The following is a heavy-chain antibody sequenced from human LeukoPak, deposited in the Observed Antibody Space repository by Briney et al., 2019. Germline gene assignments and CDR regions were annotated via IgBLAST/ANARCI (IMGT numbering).Heavy chain of an antibody. J-gene: IGHJ4*02. Sequence: GGSLRLSCEASAFTFSSYWMSWVRQAPGKGLEGVANIKEDGSEINYVDSVKGRFTISRDNATNSLFLQMNSLRVEDTAVYYCARDRGYSSFDYWGQGTLVTVSS. CDR3: ARDRGYSSFDY. V-gene: IGHV3-7*01. CDR2: IKEDGSEI. D-gene: IGHD4-23*01. CDR1: AFTFSSYW.